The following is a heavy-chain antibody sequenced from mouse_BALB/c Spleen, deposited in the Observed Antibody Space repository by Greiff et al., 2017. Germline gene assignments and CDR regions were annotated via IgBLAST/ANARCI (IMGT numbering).Heavy chain of an antibody. J-gene: IGHJ4*01. V-gene: IGHV1-87*01. CDR2: IYPGDGDT. CDR1: GYTFTSYW. CDR3: ARARWDGNAMDY. Sequence: QVQLQQPGAELVKPGASVKLSCKASGYTFTSYWMQWVKQRPGQGLEWIGAIYPGDGDTRYTQKFKGKATLTADKSSSTAYMQLSSLASEDSAVYYCARARWDGNAMDYWGQGTSVTVSS. D-gene: IGHD4-1*01.